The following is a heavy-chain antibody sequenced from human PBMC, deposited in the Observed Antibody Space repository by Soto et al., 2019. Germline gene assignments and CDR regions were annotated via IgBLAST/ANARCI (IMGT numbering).Heavy chain of an antibody. Sequence: QVQLQESGPGLVKPSETLSLTCTVSGGSISSYYWSWIRQPPGKGLEWIGYISYSGSTNYNPSLKXRXTXSXXPSKNQFSLKLNSVTAADTAVYYCARAYYDFWSGYWRWFDPWGQGTLVTVSS. CDR3: ARAYYDFWSGYWRWFDP. J-gene: IGHJ5*02. V-gene: IGHV4-59*01. D-gene: IGHD3-3*01. CDR1: GGSISSYY. CDR2: ISYSGST.